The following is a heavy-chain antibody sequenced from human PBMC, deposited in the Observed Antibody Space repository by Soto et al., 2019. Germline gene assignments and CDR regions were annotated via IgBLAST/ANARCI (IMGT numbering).Heavy chain of an antibody. CDR2: MNPNTGNS. Sequence: XSGKGACKSFGYSLTSYDVCWVRQATGQGLEWMGWMNPNTGNSGYAQKFQCRVTMTSDTSISTAHMELSSLRSEDTAVYYCARRAETNGWNGFGADKYYFDFWGQGTLVTVSS. CDR1: GYSLTSYD. CDR3: ARRAETNGWNGFGADKYYFDF. J-gene: IGHJ4*02. D-gene: IGHD1-1*01. V-gene: IGHV1-8*01.